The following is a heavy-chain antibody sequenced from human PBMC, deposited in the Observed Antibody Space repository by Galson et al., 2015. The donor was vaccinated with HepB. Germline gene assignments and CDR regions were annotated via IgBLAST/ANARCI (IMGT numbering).Heavy chain of an antibody. CDR2: ISGTGGDT. CDR3: AKATLDGVVVVVATSDYFYHGMDV. CDR1: GFTFRSYA. V-gene: IGHV3-23*01. J-gene: IGHJ6*02. D-gene: IGHD2-15*01. Sequence: SLRLSCAAPGFTFRSYAISWVRRAPGQGLEWVSGISGTGGDTLYVDSGKGRFPCPRANSQNTLYLQMNSPRVEDTAVYYCAKATLDGVVVVVATSDYFYHGMDVWGQGTTVTVS.